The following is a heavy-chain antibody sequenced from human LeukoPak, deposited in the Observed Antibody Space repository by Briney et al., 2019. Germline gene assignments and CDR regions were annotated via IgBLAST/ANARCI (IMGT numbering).Heavy chain of an antibody. CDR2: IIPIFGTA. Sequence: ASVKVSCKASGGTFSSYAISWVRQAPGQGLEWMGGIIPIFGTANYAQKFQGRVTITADESTSTAYMELSSLRSEDTAVYYCARVENWGSQHFDYWGQGTLVTVSS. CDR3: ARVENWGSQHFDY. D-gene: IGHD7-27*01. V-gene: IGHV1-69*13. CDR1: GGTFSSYA. J-gene: IGHJ4*02.